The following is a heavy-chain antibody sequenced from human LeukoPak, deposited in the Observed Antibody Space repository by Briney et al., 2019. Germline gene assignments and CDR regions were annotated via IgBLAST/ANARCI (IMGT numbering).Heavy chain of an antibody. D-gene: IGHD2-2*01. J-gene: IGHJ5*02. CDR3: ARGYCSTASCYLTLANWFDP. Sequence: ASVKVSCKASGYTFTDYYIHWVRQAPGQGLEWMGWINPNSGGTTYAEKFQGRVTMTRDTSITTANMDLSRLASDDTAVYYCARGYCSTASCYLTLANWFDPWGQGTQVTVSS. CDR2: INPNSGGT. V-gene: IGHV1-2*02. CDR1: GYTFTDYY.